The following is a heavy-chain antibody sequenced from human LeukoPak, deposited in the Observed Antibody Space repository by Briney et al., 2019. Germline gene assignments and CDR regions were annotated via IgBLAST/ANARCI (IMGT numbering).Heavy chain of an antibody. CDR3: SRSHDYGGLYFYYYMDV. D-gene: IGHD4-23*01. CDR1: GGSISSRSDY. CDR2: LDSSGST. V-gene: IGHV4-39*01. Sequence: SETLSLTCTVSGGSISSRSDYWGWIRQTPGKGLEWIGNLDSSGSTYYNPSLKSRVTISVGTSKNQFSLNLRSVTAADTAIYFCSRSHDYGGLYFYYYMDVWGKGTTVTVSS. J-gene: IGHJ6*03.